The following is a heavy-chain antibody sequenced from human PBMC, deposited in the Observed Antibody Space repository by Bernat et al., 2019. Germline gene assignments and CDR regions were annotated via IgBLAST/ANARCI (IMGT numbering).Heavy chain of an antibody. CDR3: ARNGGSRALATYFDY. D-gene: IGHD2-15*01. CDR1: GFTFNTYA. J-gene: IGHJ4*02. V-gene: IGHV3-30-3*01. CDR2: ISYDGSTQ. Sequence: QVQLVESGGGEVQPGNSLGLSCAASGFTFNTYAMHWVRQAPGKGLEWVALISYDGSTQYYPDSVTGRFTISRDNSKNNLYLQMSGLRPEDTAVYYCARNGGSRALATYFDYWGQGTLVTVSS.